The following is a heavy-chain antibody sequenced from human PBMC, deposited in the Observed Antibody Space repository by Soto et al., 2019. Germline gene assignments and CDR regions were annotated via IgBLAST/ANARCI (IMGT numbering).Heavy chain of an antibody. Sequence: SVKVSCKASGFPLSSSAVHWVRQARGQRLEWIGWIVVGSANTNYAQKFQDRVTITRDMSTSTAYMELSSLRSEDTAVYYCAAGGIAVPLVRSNVYHYYGMDVWGQGTTVT. J-gene: IGHJ6*02. D-gene: IGHD6-19*01. V-gene: IGHV1-58*01. CDR3: AAGGIAVPLVRSNVYHYYGMDV. CDR2: IVVGSANT. CDR1: GFPLSSSA.